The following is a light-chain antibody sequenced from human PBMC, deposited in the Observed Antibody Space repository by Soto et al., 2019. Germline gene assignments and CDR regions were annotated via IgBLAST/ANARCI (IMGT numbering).Light chain of an antibody. CDR3: QQYGSSPCT. J-gene: IGKJ1*01. Sequence: EIVLTQSPGTLSLSPGERATLSCRASQSVSSSYLAWYQQKPGQAPRLLIYGASSRATGIPDRFSGSGYGTAFTLTISRLEPEDFVVYYCQQYGSSPCTFGQGTKVEIK. CDR2: GAS. V-gene: IGKV3-20*01. CDR1: QSVSSSY.